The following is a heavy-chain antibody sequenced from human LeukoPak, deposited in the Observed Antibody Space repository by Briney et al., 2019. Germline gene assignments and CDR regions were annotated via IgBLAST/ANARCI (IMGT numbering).Heavy chain of an antibody. CDR1: GFTFSSYW. CDR3: ARQDDIVVVAYYMDV. Sequence: GGSLRLSCAASGFTFSSYWMSWVRQAPGKGLEWVANIKQDGSEKYYVDSVKGRFTISRDNAKNSLYLQMNSLRAEDTAVYYCARQDDIVVVAYYMDVWGKGTTATVSS. J-gene: IGHJ6*03. CDR2: IKQDGSEK. V-gene: IGHV3-7*01. D-gene: IGHD2-2*01.